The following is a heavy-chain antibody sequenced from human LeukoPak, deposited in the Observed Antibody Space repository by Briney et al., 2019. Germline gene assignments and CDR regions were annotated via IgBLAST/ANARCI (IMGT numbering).Heavy chain of an antibody. CDR2: INHSGST. CDR1: GFTFSSYA. CDR3: ARRRTYLSAHYYFDY. V-gene: IGHV4-34*01. J-gene: IGHJ4*02. Sequence: GSLRLTCAASGFTFSSYAMSWIRQPPGKGLEWIGEINHSGSTNYNPSLKSRVTISVDTSKNQFSLKLSSVTAADTAVYYCARRRTYLSAHYYFDYWGQGTLVTVSS.